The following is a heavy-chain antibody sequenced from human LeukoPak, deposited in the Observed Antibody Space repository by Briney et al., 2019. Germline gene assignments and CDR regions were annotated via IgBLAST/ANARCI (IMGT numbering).Heavy chain of an antibody. CDR2: ISYDGSNK. Sequence: GRSLRLSCAASGFTFSSYGMHWVRQAPGKGLEWVAVISYDGSNKHYADSVKGRFTISRDNSKNTLYLQMNSLRAEDTAVYYCAEDYVWGSYRYVFDYWGQGTLVTVSS. CDR3: AEDYVWGSYRYVFDY. CDR1: GFTFSSYG. V-gene: IGHV3-30*18. D-gene: IGHD3-16*02. J-gene: IGHJ4*02.